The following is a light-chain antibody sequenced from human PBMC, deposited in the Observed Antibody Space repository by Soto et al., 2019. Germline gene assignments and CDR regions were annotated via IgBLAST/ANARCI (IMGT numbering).Light chain of an antibody. J-gene: IGLJ3*02. CDR1: RSNIGSNS. CDR2: GSS. Sequence: QSVLTQSPSASGTPGQRVTMSCSGSRSNIGSNSVSWYQQLPGTVPKLLIYGSSERPLGVPDRFSGSKSGTSASLAISRLQSEYEAHYYCAVWDDGLDAWMFGGGTKLTVL. CDR3: AVWDDGLDAWM. V-gene: IGLV1-44*01.